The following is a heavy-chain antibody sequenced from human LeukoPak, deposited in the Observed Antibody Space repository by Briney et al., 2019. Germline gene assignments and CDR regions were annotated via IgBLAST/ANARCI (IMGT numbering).Heavy chain of an antibody. CDR3: ARNRASYYYYGMDV. CDR2: IIPIFGTA. CDR1: GGTFSSYA. D-gene: IGHD2/OR15-2a*01. Sequence: SVKVSCKASGGTFSSYAISWVRQAPAQGLGWMGGIIPIFGTANYAQKFRGRVTITTDESSTTAYMELSSLRSEDTAVYYCARNRASYYYYGMDVWGEGTTVTVSS. J-gene: IGHJ6*04. V-gene: IGHV1-69*05.